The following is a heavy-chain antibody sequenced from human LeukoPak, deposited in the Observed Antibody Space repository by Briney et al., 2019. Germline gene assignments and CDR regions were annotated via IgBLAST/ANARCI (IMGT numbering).Heavy chain of an antibody. Sequence: SVKVSCKASGGTFSRYAITWVRQAPGQGLEWMGGIIPVFGTSNYAQKFQGGVTITADESTSTAYMDLSSLRSEDTAVYYCAREGRGSGTYYKDAFDIWGQGTMVTVSS. D-gene: IGHD3-10*01. CDR3: AREGRGSGTYYKDAFDI. V-gene: IGHV1-69*01. J-gene: IGHJ3*02. CDR2: IIPVFGTS. CDR1: GGTFSRYA.